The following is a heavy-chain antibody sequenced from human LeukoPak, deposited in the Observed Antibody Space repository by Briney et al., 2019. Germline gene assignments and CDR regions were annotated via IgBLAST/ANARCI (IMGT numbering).Heavy chain of an antibody. V-gene: IGHV1-69*04. J-gene: IGHJ4*02. CDR3: ARGGRSSSGSDY. Sequence: GGSLRLSCAASGFTFSSYAISWVRQAPGQGLEWMGRIIPILGIANYAQKFQGRVTITADKSTSTAYMELSSLRSEDTAVYYCARGGRSSSGSDYWGQGTLVTVSS. CDR2: IIPILGIA. D-gene: IGHD2-2*01. CDR1: GFTFSSYA.